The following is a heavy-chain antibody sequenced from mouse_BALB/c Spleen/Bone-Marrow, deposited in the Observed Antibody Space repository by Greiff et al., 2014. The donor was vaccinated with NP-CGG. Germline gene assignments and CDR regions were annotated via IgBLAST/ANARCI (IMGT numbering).Heavy chain of an antibody. D-gene: IGHD2-1*01. J-gene: IGHJ2*01. CDR1: GFTFSNYG. Sequence: EVKLVESGGGLVQPGGSLKLSCAASGFTFSNYGMSWVRQTPDKRLELVATINGNGGSTYYPDSVKGRFTISRDTAKNTLYLQMSSLKSEERAMYYCVRGNYGNYVDYFDFWGQGTTLTVSS. V-gene: IGHV5-6-3*01. CDR2: INGNGGST. CDR3: VRGNYGNYVDYFDF.